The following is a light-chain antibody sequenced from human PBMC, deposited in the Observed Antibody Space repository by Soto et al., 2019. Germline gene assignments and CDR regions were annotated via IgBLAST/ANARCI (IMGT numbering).Light chain of an antibody. V-gene: IGKV3-20*01. CDR3: QQYGDSPRT. Sequence: TVLTQSPGPVSLSPGERATLSCRASQSVTSSYLAWYQQKPGQAPRLLIYGVSSRATGIPDRFSGSGAGTDFTLTISRLEPEDFAVYYCQQYGDSPRTFGGGTKVDIK. CDR1: QSVTSSY. CDR2: GVS. J-gene: IGKJ4*02.